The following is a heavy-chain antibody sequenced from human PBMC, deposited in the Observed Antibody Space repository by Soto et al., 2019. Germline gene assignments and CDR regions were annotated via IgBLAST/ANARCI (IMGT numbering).Heavy chain of an antibody. Sequence: GGSLRLSCAASGFTFSDYYMSWIRQAPGKGLEWVSYIDSTSTYTKYGDSVKGRFTISRDNAKNSLYLQMNSLRAEDTAVYYCARAHVGVMEYFDDWGQGTLVTVSS. D-gene: IGHD3-16*01. CDR3: ARAHVGVMEYFDD. V-gene: IGHV3-11*06. CDR2: IDSTSTYT. J-gene: IGHJ4*02. CDR1: GFTFSDYY.